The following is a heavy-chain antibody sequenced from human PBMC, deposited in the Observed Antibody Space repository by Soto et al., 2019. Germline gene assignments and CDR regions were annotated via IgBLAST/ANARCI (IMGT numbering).Heavy chain of an antibody. Sequence: EVQLVESGGELIQPGGSLRLSCAASGFAVGGFYMNWVRQAPGKGLEWVSVMFTTGTTYYADSVKGRFTISRDDSKNTLYLQMNSLRAEDTAVYYCARDRYSYGFDYWGQGTVVTVSS. CDR1: GFAVGGFY. D-gene: IGHD5-18*01. J-gene: IGHJ4*02. CDR2: MFTTGTT. CDR3: ARDRYSYGFDY. V-gene: IGHV3-53*01.